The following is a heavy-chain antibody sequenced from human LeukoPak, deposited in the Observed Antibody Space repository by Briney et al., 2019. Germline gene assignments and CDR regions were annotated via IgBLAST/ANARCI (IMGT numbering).Heavy chain of an antibody. CDR3: TTFNWFDP. CDR2: IKSNTDGGTT. J-gene: IGHJ5*02. Sequence: GGSLRLSCAASGFTFSNTWMSWVRQAPGKGLEWVGRIKSNTDGGTTDYAAPVKGRFTISRDDSKNTLYLQMNSLKTEDTAVYYCTTFNWFDPWGQGTLVTVSS. CDR1: GFTFSNTW. V-gene: IGHV3-15*01.